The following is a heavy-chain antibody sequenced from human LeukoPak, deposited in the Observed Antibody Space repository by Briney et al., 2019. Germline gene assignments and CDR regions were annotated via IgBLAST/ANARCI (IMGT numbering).Heavy chain of an antibody. Sequence: GGSLRLSCAVSGFTLSSYAMSWVRQAPGKGLEWVSAISGSGGRTYYAHSVKGRFTTSRDNSKNRLYLQMNSLRAEDTAVYYCAKDPTMIVVVIPDYWGQGTLVTASS. CDR2: ISGSGGRT. D-gene: IGHD3-22*01. CDR3: AKDPTMIVVVIPDY. J-gene: IGHJ4*02. V-gene: IGHV3-23*01. CDR1: GFTLSSYA.